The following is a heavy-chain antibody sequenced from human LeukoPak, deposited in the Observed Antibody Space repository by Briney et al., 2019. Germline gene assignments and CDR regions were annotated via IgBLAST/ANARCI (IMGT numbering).Heavy chain of an antibody. CDR1: GLTFKDYW. D-gene: IGHD2/OR15-2a*01. V-gene: IGHV3-7*01. CDR2: IKEDGSEK. J-gene: IGHJ6*02. Sequence: PGGSLRLSCAASGLTFKDYWMIWVRQAPGKGLEWVANIKEDGSEKYYVDSVKGRFTISRDNAKNSLYLQMNSLRAEDTAVYYCASLTHLTSYYYYYYGMDVWGQGTTVTVSS. CDR3: ASLTHLTSYYYYYYGMDV.